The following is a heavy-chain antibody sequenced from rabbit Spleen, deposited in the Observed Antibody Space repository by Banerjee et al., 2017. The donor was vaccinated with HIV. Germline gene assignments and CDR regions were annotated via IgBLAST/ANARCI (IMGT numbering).Heavy chain of an antibody. CDR1: GFSFSSSYW. CDR3: AREPYWSGSL. J-gene: IGHJ4*01. Sequence: QEQLAESGGGLVQPEGSLTLTCTASGFSFSSSYWICWVRQASGKGLEWIGCINTGNTNTYYATWAKGRFTLSKSSSTSVTLQMTSLTVADTATYFCAREPYWSGSLWGPGTLVTVS. V-gene: IGHV1S45*01. D-gene: IGHD7-1*01. CDR2: INTGNTNT.